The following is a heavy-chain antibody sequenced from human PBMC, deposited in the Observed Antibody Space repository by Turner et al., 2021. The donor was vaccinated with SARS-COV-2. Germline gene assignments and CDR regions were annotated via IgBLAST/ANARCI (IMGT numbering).Heavy chain of an antibody. J-gene: IGHJ4*02. V-gene: IGHV4-34*01. CDR2: INHSGST. Sequence: QVQLQLWGAGLLKPSETLSLTCAVYGGSFSGYFWTWIRQPPGKGLEWIGEINHSGSTNYNPSLKSRVTISVDTSKNQFSLKLSSVTAADTAVYYCARGQGWLQPPFGYWGQGTLVTVSS. CDR3: ARGQGWLQPPFGY. D-gene: IGHD3-3*01. CDR1: GGSFSGYF.